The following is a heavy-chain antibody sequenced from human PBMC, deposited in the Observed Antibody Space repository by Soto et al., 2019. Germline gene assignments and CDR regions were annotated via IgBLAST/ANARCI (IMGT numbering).Heavy chain of an antibody. Sequence: GGSLRLSCAASGFTFSSYGMHWVRQAPGKGLEWVAVISYDGSNKYYADSVKGRFTISRDNSKNTLYLQMNSLRAEDTAVYYCAQARAYYYDSSALGDYWGQGTLVPVSS. J-gene: IGHJ4*02. V-gene: IGHV3-30*18. CDR3: AQARAYYYDSSALGDY. CDR1: GFTFSSYG. CDR2: ISYDGSNK. D-gene: IGHD3-22*01.